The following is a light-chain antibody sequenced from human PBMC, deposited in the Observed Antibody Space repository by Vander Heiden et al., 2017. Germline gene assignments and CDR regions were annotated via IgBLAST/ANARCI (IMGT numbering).Light chain of an antibody. CDR3: QQYGSSLRGT. CDR1: QSVSSSY. J-gene: IGKJ1*01. V-gene: IGKV3-20*01. Sequence: IVLTHSPGTLSLSPGERATLSCRASQSVSSSYLAWYQQKPGQAPRLLIYGASSRATGIPDRFSGSGSGTDFTLTISRLEPEDFAVYYCQQYGSSLRGTFGQGTKVEIK. CDR2: GAS.